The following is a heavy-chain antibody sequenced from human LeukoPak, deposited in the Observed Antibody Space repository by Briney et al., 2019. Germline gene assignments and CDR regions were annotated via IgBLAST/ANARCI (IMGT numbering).Heavy chain of an antibody. CDR2: INPNSGGT. J-gene: IGHJ4*02. CDR3: ATLLLWFGESDY. CDR1: GYTFTGYY. Sequence: GASVKVSCKASGYTFTGYYMHWVRQAPGQGLEWMGWINPNSGGTNYAQKFQGRVTMTEDTSTDTAYMELSSLRSEDTAVYYCATLLLWFGESDYWGQGTLVTVSS. D-gene: IGHD3-10*01. V-gene: IGHV1-2*02.